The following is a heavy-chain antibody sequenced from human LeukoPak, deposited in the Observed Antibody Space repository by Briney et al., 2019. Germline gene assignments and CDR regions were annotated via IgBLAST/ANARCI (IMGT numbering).Heavy chain of an antibody. J-gene: IGHJ4*02. Sequence: PGGSLRLSCAASGFTFNSYGMSWVRQAPGKGLEWVSAISGSGGSTYYADSVKGRFTISRDNSKNTLYLQMNSLRAEDTAVYYCAKDPDSSGYYSSFDYWGQGTLVTVSS. V-gene: IGHV3-23*01. CDR2: ISGSGGST. D-gene: IGHD3-22*01. CDR1: GFTFNSYG. CDR3: AKDPDSSGYYSSFDY.